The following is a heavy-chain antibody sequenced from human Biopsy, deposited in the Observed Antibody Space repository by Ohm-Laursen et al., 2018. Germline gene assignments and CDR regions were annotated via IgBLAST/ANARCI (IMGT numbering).Heavy chain of an antibody. CDR2: INPSGGST. D-gene: IGHD5/OR15-5a*01. V-gene: IGHV1-46*01. CDR3: ARVTLPLYLGY. CDR1: GYTFITYY. Sequence: GASVKVSCKAFGYTFITYYVNWVRQAPGQGLEWMGKINPSGGSTSYAQKFQGRVTMTRDTSTTTVYMEVRGLRSDDTAVYYCARVTLPLYLGYWGQGTRVSVSS. J-gene: IGHJ4*02.